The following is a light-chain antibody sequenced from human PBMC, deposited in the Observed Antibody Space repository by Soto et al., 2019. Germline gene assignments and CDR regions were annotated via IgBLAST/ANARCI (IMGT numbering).Light chain of an antibody. CDR1: QSVGNN. Sequence: EIVMTQSPATLSVSPGERVTLSCRASQSVGNNLAWYQQKTGQVPRLLIHGASTRATGIPARFSGSGSGTEFTLTISSLQSEDFAVYYCQQCDNWPRTFGQVTKGESK. J-gene: IGKJ2*01. CDR2: GAS. V-gene: IGKV3-15*01. CDR3: QQCDNWPRT.